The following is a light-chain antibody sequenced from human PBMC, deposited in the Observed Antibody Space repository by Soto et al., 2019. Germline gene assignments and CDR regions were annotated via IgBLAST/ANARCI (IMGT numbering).Light chain of an antibody. CDR1: SSDIGAHNY. CDR3: CSYTTSSTYV. V-gene: IGLV2-14*01. Sequence: QSVLTQPASVSGSPGQSSTISCTGTSSDIGAHNYVSWYQHHPGKAPRLMIYHVYSRPSDISDRFSGSKSSNTASLTISGLQAEDEADYYCCSYTTSSTYVFGPGTKVTVL. J-gene: IGLJ1*01. CDR2: HVY.